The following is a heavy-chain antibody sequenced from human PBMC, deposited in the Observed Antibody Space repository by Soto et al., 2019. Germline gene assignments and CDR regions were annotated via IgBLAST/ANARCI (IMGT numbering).Heavy chain of an antibody. CDR1: GGTFSSYA. D-gene: IGHD1-26*01. CDR3: ARGTRRMGAHHFDY. J-gene: IGHJ4*02. V-gene: IGHV1-18*01. Sequence: QVQLVQSGAEVKKPGSSVKVSCKASGGTFSSYAISWVRQAPGQGLEWMGWISAYNGITNYAQNLQDRVTMTTDTSAGTAYMDLRSLRSDDTAVYFCARGTRRMGAHHFDYWGLGTLVTVSS. CDR2: ISAYNGIT.